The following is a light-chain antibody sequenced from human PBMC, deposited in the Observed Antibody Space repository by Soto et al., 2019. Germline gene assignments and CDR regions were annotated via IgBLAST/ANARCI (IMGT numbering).Light chain of an antibody. J-gene: IGKJ5*01. CDR1: QSVSSR. CDR2: GAS. V-gene: IGKV3-20*01. CDR3: QHYVERSPIT. Sequence: EIVMTQSPGTLSLSPGESATLXXRPSQSVSSRLAWYQQKPGQAPRLXXSGASSRATGIPDRFSGSGSGTDFTLTISRLEPEDFALYYCQHYVERSPITFGQGTRLEIK.